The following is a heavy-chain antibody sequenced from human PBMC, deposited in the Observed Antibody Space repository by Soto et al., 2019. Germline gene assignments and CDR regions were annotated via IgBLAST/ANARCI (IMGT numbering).Heavy chain of an antibody. Sequence: ASVKVSCKASGGTFSSYAISWVRQAPGQGLEWMGGIIPIFGTANYAQKYQGRVTITADESTSTAYMELSSLRAEDTAVYYCARLSYDFWSGYYRPRHYYYYMDVWGKGTTVTVSS. CDR2: IIPIFGTA. J-gene: IGHJ6*03. D-gene: IGHD3-3*01. CDR1: GGTFSSYA. V-gene: IGHV1-69*13. CDR3: ARLSYDFWSGYYRPRHYYYYMDV.